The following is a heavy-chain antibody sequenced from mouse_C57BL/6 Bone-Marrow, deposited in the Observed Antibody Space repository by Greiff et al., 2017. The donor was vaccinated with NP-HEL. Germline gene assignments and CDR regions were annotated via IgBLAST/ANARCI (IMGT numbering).Heavy chain of an antibody. CDR1: GYSFTGYY. CDR2: INPSTGGT. J-gene: IGHJ3*01. CDR3: ARGVPFAY. V-gene: IGHV1-42*01. D-gene: IGHD2-14*01. Sequence: VQLQQSGPELVKPGASVKLSCKASGYSFTGYYMNWVKQSPEKSLEWIGEINPSTGGTTYNQKFKAKATLTVDKSSSTAYMQLKSLTSEDSAVYYCARGVPFAYWGQGTLVTVSA.